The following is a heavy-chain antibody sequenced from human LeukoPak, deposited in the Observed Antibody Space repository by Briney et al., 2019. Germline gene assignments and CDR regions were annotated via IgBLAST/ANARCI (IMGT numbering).Heavy chain of an antibody. CDR2: INPNTGGT. J-gene: IGHJ4*02. D-gene: IGHD2-2*01. Sequence: ASVRVSCKASGYTFTVYYMHWVRQAPGQGLEWMGWINPNTGGTNFAQNFQGRVTMTRDTSISTAYMELTRLTSDDTAVYFCAGDMGVPYHFEYWGQGTLVTVSS. CDR3: AGDMGVPYHFEY. V-gene: IGHV1-2*02. CDR1: GYTFTVYY.